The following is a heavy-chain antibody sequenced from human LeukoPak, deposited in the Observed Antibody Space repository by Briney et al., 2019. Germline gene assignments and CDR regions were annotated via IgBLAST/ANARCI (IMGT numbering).Heavy chain of an antibody. Sequence: PSETLSLTCTVSGGSITSYYWSWIRQPAGRGLEWIGRIYTRGSTNYNPSLKSRVTVSRDTSRNQFSLKLTSVPAADTAVYYCAGEGHYYDSTGYYYGGEDYWGQGTLVTVSS. V-gene: IGHV4-4*07. CDR2: IYTRGST. CDR3: AGEGHYYDSTGYYYGGEDY. D-gene: IGHD3-22*01. CDR1: GGSITSYY. J-gene: IGHJ4*02.